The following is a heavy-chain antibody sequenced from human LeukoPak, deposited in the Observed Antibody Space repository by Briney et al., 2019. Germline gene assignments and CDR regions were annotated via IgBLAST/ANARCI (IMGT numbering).Heavy chain of an antibody. CDR2: IYYNGST. Sequence: SETLSLTCTVSGGSISSSSYYWGWIRQPPGKGLEWIGSIYYNGSTYYNPSLKSRVTISVDTSKNQFSLKLSSVTAADTAVYYCARGLAAAGPGHEYFQHWGQGTLVTVSS. D-gene: IGHD6-13*01. J-gene: IGHJ1*01. CDR1: GGSISSSSYY. V-gene: IGHV4-39*07. CDR3: ARGLAAAGPGHEYFQH.